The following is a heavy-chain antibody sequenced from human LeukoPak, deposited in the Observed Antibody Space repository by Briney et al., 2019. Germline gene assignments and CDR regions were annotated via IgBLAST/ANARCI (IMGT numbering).Heavy chain of an antibody. CDR3: AKVSGSSSWLSYFDY. J-gene: IGHJ4*02. Sequence: SETLSLTCTVSGDSISRYYWSWIRQPPGKGLEWIGYIHYSGSTNYNPSLKSRVTMSVDTSKNQFSLKLTSVTAADTAVYYCAKVSGSSSWLSYFDYWGQGTLVTVSS. CDR1: GDSISRYY. CDR2: IHYSGST. D-gene: IGHD6-13*01. V-gene: IGHV4-59*03.